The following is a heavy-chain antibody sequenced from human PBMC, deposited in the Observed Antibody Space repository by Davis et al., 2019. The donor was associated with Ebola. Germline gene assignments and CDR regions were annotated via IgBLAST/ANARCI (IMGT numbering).Heavy chain of an antibody. CDR3: TRGTLPNEAPF. Sequence: PGGSLRLSCAASGFTFSSYAMSWVRQAPGKGLEWVSAISGSGGSTYYADSVKGRFTISRDNSKNTLYLQMNSLRAEDTALYYCTRGTLPNEAPFWGQGTMVTVSS. CDR1: GFTFSSYA. D-gene: IGHD1-1*01. V-gene: IGHV3-23*01. CDR2: ISGSGGST. J-gene: IGHJ3*01.